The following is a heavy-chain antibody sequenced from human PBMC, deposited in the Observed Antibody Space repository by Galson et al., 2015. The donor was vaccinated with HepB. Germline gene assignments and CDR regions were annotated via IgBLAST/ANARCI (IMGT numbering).Heavy chain of an antibody. Sequence: SVKVSCKASGYTFTSYGISWVRQAPGQGLEWMGWISAYNGNTNYAQKLQGRVTMTTDTSTSTAYMELRSLRSDDTAVYYCARDDVCSGGSCYSSWFDPWGQGTLVTVSS. J-gene: IGHJ5*02. CDR3: ARDDVCSGGSCYSSWFDP. V-gene: IGHV1-18*01. D-gene: IGHD2-15*01. CDR1: GYTFTSYG. CDR2: ISAYNGNT.